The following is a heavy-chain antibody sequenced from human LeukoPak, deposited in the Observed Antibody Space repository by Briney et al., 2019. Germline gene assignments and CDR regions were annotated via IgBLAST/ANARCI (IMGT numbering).Heavy chain of an antibody. V-gene: IGHV4-38-2*02. Sequence: PSETLSLTCTVSGDSINSGYYWGWIRQPPGKGLEWIGTIYHSGSTYYNPSLKSRLSISVDMSKNQFSLKLSSVTAADTAVYYCARGLLSHSSSQGDYWGQGTLVTVSS. CDR2: IYHSGST. CDR3: ARGLLSHSSSQGDY. D-gene: IGHD6-13*01. CDR1: GDSINSGYY. J-gene: IGHJ4*02.